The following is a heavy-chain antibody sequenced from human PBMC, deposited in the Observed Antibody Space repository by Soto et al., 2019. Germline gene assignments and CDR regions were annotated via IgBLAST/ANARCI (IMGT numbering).Heavy chain of an antibody. Sequence: QVQLVQSGAEVKKPGASVKVSCKASGYTFTSYGITWVRQAPGQGLEWMGWINAYNGKTQYAQKLQGRVTMTTDTSTSTAYMERSSLRPDDTAGYYCARVQSVAGGKYYFDYWGQGTLVTVSS. V-gene: IGHV1-18*01. CDR2: INAYNGKT. CDR3: ARVQSVAGGKYYFDY. J-gene: IGHJ4*02. CDR1: GYTFTSYG. D-gene: IGHD6-13*01.